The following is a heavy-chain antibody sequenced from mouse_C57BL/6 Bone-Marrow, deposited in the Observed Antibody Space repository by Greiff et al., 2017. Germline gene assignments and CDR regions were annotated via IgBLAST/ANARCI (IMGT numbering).Heavy chain of an antibody. Sequence: EVQLQQSGAELVRPGASVKLSCTASGFNINDDYMHWVKQRPEQGLEWIGWIDPDNGDTEYASKFQGKATITADTSTNTAYLQLSSLTSEDTAVYYCTTHAGPFAYWGQGTPVTVSA. CDR1: GFNINDDY. V-gene: IGHV14-4*01. CDR2: IDPDNGDT. J-gene: IGHJ3*01. D-gene: IGHD3-2*02. CDR3: TTHAGPFAY.